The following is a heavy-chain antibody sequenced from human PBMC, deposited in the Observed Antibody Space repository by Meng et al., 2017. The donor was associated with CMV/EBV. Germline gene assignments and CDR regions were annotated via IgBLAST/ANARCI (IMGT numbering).Heavy chain of an antibody. CDR1: GFTFSSYV. D-gene: IGHD6-6*01. CDR3: AKDMAAARPDYFDY. J-gene: IGHJ4*02. CDR2: ISGSGGST. V-gene: IGHV3-23*01. Sequence: GESLKISCAASGFTFSSYVMSWVRQAPGKGLEWVSAISGSGGSTYYADSVKGRFTISRDNSKNTLYLQMNSLRAEDTAVYYCAKDMAAARPDYFDYWGQGTLVTVSS.